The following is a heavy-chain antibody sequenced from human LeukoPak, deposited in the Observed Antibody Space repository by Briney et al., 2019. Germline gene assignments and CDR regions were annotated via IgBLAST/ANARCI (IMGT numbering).Heavy chain of an antibody. J-gene: IGHJ1*01. CDR3: ARSSTYSSGCYSYFQH. Sequence: SVKVSCKASGGTFSSYAISGVRQAPGQGLEWMGGIIPIFGTANYAQKFQGRVTITADESTSTAYMELNSLRSEDTAVYYCARSSTYSSGCYSYFQHWGQGTLVTVSS. CDR2: IIPIFGTA. D-gene: IGHD6-19*01. CDR1: GGTFSSYA. V-gene: IGHV1-69*01.